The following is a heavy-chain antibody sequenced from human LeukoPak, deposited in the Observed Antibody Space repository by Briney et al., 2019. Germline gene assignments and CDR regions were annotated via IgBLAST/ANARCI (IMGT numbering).Heavy chain of an antibody. D-gene: IGHD2-8*01. CDR2: IGTSGNII. V-gene: IGHV3-48*01. J-gene: IGHJ4*02. Sequence: GGSLRLSCAASGSTFSGYIMNWVRQAPGKGLEWVAFIGTSGNIIYYADSVKGRFTVSRDNAKNSLYLQMNSLRAEDTAVYYCARDQWLDYWGQGTLVTVSS. CDR3: ARDQWLDY. CDR1: GSTFSGYI.